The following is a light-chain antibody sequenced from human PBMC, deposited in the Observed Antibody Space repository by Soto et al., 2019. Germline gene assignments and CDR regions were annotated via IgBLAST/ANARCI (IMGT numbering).Light chain of an antibody. V-gene: IGLV2-14*03. CDR2: DVS. J-gene: IGLJ2*01. CDR3: SSYTTSTTLVV. CDR1: SSDVGGYNF. Sequence: QSALTQPASVSGSPGQSISISCTGTSSDVGGYNFVSWYQHHPGKAPKLMIYDVSHRPSGVSNRFSSSKSGNTASLTISGLQAEDEADYYCSSYTTSTTLVVFGGGTKLTVL.